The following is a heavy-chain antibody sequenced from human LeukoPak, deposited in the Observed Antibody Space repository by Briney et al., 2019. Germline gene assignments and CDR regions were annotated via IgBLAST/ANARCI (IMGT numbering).Heavy chain of an antibody. J-gene: IGHJ4*02. D-gene: IGHD6-19*01. Sequence: GGSLRLSCAASGFTFSSYEMNWVRQAPGKGLEWVSYISSSGSTIYYADSVKGRFTISRDNAKNSLYLQMNSLRAEDTAVYYCARLAVAGTGIFDYWGQGTLVTVSS. CDR1: GFTFSSYE. CDR3: ARLAVAGTGIFDY. V-gene: IGHV3-48*03. CDR2: ISSSGSTI.